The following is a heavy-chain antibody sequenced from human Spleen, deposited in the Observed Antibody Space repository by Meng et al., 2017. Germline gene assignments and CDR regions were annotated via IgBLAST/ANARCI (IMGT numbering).Heavy chain of an antibody. CDR2: IWYDGSNK. CDR1: GFTFSSYG. V-gene: IGHV3-33*01. J-gene: IGHJ3*02. D-gene: IGHD1-1*01. CDR3: ARAQPWIAFDI. Sequence: QVQLVESGGGVVPPGRSLRPSCAASGFTFSSYGMHWVRQAPGKGLEWVAVIWYDGSNKYYADSVKGRFAISRDISKNTLYLQMNSLRAEDTAVYYCARAQPWIAFDIWGRGTMVTVSS.